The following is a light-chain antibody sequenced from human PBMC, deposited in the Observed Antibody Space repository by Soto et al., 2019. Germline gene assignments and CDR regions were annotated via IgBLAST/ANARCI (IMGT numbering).Light chain of an antibody. CDR1: QGISSY. CDR3: QQLNSYPLT. CDR2: AAT. V-gene: IGKV1-9*01. J-gene: IGKJ4*01. Sequence: DIQLTQSPSFLSASVGDRVTITCRASQGISSYLAWYQEKPGKAPKPLIYAATTLQSGVPSRSSGSGSGTEFTLTISSLQPEDFATYYCQQLNSYPLTFGGGTKVEIK.